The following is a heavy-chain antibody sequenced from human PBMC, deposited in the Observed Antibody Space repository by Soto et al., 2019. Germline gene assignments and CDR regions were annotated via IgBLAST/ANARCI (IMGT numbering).Heavy chain of an antibody. D-gene: IGHD3-10*01. CDR3: AGAVVRGSCYYYGVDV. CDR1: GGTFSSYA. J-gene: IGHJ6*02. CDR2: IIPIFGTA. Sequence: SVKVSCKASGGTFSSYAISWVRQAPGQGLEWMGGIIPIFGTANYAQKVQGRVTITADKSTRTAYMELTSQRSEDTAVYYCAGAVVRGSCYYYGVDVWGQGTTVTVSS. V-gene: IGHV1-69*06.